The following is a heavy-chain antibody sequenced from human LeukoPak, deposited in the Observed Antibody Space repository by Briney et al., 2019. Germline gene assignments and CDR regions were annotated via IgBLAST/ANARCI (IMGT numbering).Heavy chain of an antibody. J-gene: IGHJ4*02. V-gene: IGHV4-61*02. CDR2: IYTSGST. CDR3: ARLYGSGSSLYFDY. D-gene: IGHD3-10*01. Sequence: PSETLSLTCTVSGGSISSGSYYWSWIRQPAGKGLEWIGRIYTSGSTNYNPSLESRVTISVDTSKNQFPLKLSSVTAADTAVYYCARLYGSGSSLYFDYWGQGTLVTVSS. CDR1: GGSISSGSYY.